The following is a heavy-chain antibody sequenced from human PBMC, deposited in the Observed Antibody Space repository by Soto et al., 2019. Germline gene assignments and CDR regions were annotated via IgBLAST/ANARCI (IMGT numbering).Heavy chain of an antibody. D-gene: IGHD2-21*01. Sequence: SETLSLTCTVSGVSISSSSYYWGWIRQPPGKGLEWIGSIYYSGSTYYSPSLETRLTITKDTSKNQVVLTMTNMDPVDTATYYCAHAYGGTSWPNDAFDIWGQGTVVTVSS. CDR3: AHAYGGTSWPNDAFDI. CDR1: GVSISSSSYY. CDR2: IYYSGST. V-gene: IGHV4-39*06. J-gene: IGHJ3*02.